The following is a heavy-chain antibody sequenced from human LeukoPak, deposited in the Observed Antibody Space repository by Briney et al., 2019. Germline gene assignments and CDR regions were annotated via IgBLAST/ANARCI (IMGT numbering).Heavy chain of an antibody. Sequence: PGGSLRLSCAASGFTFSSYWMSSVRQAPGKGLEWVANIKQDGSEKYYVDSVKGRFTISRDNAKNSLYLQMNSLRAEDTAVYYCASQDSGYDSYFDYWGQGTLVTVSS. V-gene: IGHV3-7*01. CDR2: IKQDGSEK. D-gene: IGHD5-12*01. J-gene: IGHJ4*02. CDR3: ASQDSGYDSYFDY. CDR1: GFTFSSYW.